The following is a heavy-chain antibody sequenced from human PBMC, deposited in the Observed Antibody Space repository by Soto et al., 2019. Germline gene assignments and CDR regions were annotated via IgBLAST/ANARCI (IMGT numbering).Heavy chain of an antibody. Sequence: QVQLVESGGGVVQPGRSLRLSCAASGFTFSSYGMHWVRQAPGKGLEWVAVISYDGSNKYYADSVKGRFTISRDNSKNTLYVQMNSMRAEERAVYYGEKDARLWSHYYGMDVWGQVTTVTVSS. CDR1: GFTFSSYG. V-gene: IGHV3-30*18. CDR2: ISYDGSNK. D-gene: IGHD3-10*01. CDR3: EKDARLWSHYYGMDV. J-gene: IGHJ6*02.